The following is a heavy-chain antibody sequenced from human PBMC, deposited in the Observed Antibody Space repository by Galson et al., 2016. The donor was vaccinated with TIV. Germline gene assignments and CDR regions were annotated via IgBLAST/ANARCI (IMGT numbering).Heavy chain of an antibody. CDR3: ARAATVVGDWYVDL. J-gene: IGHJ2*01. CDR1: GYTFTSYH. CDR2: INPNSGGT. D-gene: IGHD4-23*01. Sequence: SVKVSCKASGYTFTSYHVHWVRLAPGQGLEWMGSINPNSGGTNYAQSFQGRVTITRDTSISTASMELSMLRSDDTATYYCARAATVVGDWYVDLWGRGTLVPVSS. V-gene: IGHV1-2*02.